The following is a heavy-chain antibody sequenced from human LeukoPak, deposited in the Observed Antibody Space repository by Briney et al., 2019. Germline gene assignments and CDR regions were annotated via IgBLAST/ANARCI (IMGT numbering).Heavy chain of an antibody. CDR3: ARGGEKRPDY. V-gene: IGHV3-48*02. CDR1: ELTFSNYG. CDR2: ISSNSRTI. Sequence: GSLRLSCAASELTFSNYGMNWVRQAPGKGLEWVSYISSNSRTINYADSVRGRFTISRDNAKNSLYLQMNSLRDEDTAMYYCARGGEKRPDYWGQGTLVTVSS. J-gene: IGHJ4*02.